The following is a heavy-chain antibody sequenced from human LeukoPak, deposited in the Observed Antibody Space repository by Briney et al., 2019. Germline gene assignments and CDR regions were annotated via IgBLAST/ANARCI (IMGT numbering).Heavy chain of an antibody. CDR3: AGRGNTYGYGWFDP. D-gene: IGHD5-18*01. V-gene: IGHV4-59*02. CDR1: GGSVSDYY. J-gene: IGHJ5*02. CDR2: IYHTGST. Sequence: SETLSLTCTISGGSVSDYYWSWIRQSPGKGLEWIGYIYHTGSTSYSPSLRSRVTISEDTSKNQFSLKLSSVTAADTAVYYCAGRGNTYGYGWFDPWGQGTLVTVSS.